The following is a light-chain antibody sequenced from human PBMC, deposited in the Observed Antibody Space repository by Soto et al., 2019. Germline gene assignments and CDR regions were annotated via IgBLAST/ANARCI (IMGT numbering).Light chain of an antibody. CDR2: AAS. CDR3: QQLNSYPIT. J-gene: IGKJ5*01. Sequence: IQLTQSPSSLSASVGDRVTITCRASQGINTFLAWYQQKAGKAPKXLIYAASTLQSGVPSRFSGSGSGTDFTLTISSLQSEDFETYYCQQLNSYPITFGQGTRLEIK. V-gene: IGKV1-9*01. CDR1: QGINTF.